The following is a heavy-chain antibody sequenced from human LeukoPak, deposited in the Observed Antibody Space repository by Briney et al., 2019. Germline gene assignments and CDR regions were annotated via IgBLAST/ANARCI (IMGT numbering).Heavy chain of an antibody. CDR3: ARAVNYYDSSGQYEGVFDY. Sequence: GSLRLSCAASGFTVSSSYMSWLRQAPGKGLEWVSVIYSGGSTYYADSVKGRFTISRDNSKNTLYLQMNSLRAEDTAVYYCARAVNYYDSSGQYEGVFDYWGQGTLVTVSS. CDR1: GFTVSSSY. CDR2: IYSGGST. D-gene: IGHD3-22*01. J-gene: IGHJ4*02. V-gene: IGHV3-53*01.